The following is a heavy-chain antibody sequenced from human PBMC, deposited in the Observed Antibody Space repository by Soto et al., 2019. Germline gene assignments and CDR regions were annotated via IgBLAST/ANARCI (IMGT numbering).Heavy chain of an antibody. CDR3: ARVPWNCYVGYCSGGSCYSRECFDP. D-gene: IGHD2-15*01. J-gene: IGHJ5*02. Sequence: QVQLQESGPGLVKPSQTLSLTCTVSGGSISSGDYYWSWIRQPPGKGLEWIGYIYYSGSTYYNPSLKSRVTISVDTSKNQFSLKLSSVTAADTAVYYCARVPWNCYVGYCSGGSCYSRECFDPWGQGTLVTVSS. CDR2: IYYSGST. CDR1: GGSISSGDYY. V-gene: IGHV4-30-4*01.